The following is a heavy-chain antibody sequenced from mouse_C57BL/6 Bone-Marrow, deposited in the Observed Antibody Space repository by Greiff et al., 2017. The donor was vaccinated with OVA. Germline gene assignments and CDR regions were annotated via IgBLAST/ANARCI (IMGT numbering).Heavy chain of an antibody. CDR3: TSTAVVAKDWYFDV. Sequence: VQLQQSGAELVRPGASVKLSCTASGFNIKDYYMHWVKQRPEQGLEWIGRIDPEDGDTEYAPKFQGKATMTADTSSNTAYLQLSSLTSEDTAVYYCTSTAVVAKDWYFDVWGTGTTVTVSS. V-gene: IGHV14-1*01. CDR1: GFNIKDYY. J-gene: IGHJ1*03. CDR2: IDPEDGDT. D-gene: IGHD1-1*01.